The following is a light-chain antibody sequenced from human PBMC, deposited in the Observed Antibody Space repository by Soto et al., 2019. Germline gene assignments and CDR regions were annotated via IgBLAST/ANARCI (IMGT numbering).Light chain of an antibody. J-gene: IGKJ3*01. V-gene: IGKV2-30*01. Sequence: VVMTQSPLSLPVTLGQPASISCRSSDSLVYGDGNTYLNWFQQRPGQSPRRLIYKVFNRDSGVPDRFSGSGAVTDFTLKISRVEAEDVGVYYCMQGTQWPPTFGPGTKVDIK. CDR1: DSLVYGDGNTY. CDR2: KVF. CDR3: MQGTQWPPT.